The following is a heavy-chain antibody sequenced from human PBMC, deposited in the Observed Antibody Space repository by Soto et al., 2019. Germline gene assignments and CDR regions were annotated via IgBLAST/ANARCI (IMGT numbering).Heavy chain of an antibody. CDR1: GGSFSGYY. CDR2: INHSGST. J-gene: IGHJ6*02. V-gene: IGHV4-34*01. Sequence: SETLSLTCAVYGGSFSGYYWSWIRQPPGKGLEWIGEINHSGSTNYNPSLKSRVTISVDTSKNQFSLKLSSVTAADTAVYYCARRVPFWNYYYYGMDVWGQGTTVTVSS. D-gene: IGHD3-3*01. CDR3: ARRVPFWNYYYYGMDV.